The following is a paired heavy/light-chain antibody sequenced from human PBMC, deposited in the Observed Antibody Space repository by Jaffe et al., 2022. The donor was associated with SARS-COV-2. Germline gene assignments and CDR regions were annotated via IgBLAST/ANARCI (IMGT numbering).Light chain of an antibody. Sequence: DIQMTQSPSSLSASVGDRVTITCRASQSIAKNVNWYQHKPGKAPQVLIFAASSLQSGVPSRFSGSGSGTDFTLTITSLQPEDFASYYCQQSHSTLLTFGGGTKVEIK. CDR2: AAS. CDR1: QSIAKN. J-gene: IGKJ4*01. V-gene: IGKV1-39*01. CDR3: QQSHSTLLT.
Heavy chain of an antibody. J-gene: IGHJ6*03. V-gene: IGHV3-48*01. CDR3: ARDRSWPLEADYYYYMDV. Sequence: EVQLVESGGGLVQPGGSLRLSCAASGFTFSSYSMNWVRQAPGRGLEWVSYISTSSSTIYYADSVKGRFTISRDNAKNSLSLQLSSLRAEDTAVYYCARDRSWPLEADYYYYMDVWGKGTTVTVSS. CDR1: GFTFSSYS. D-gene: IGHD6-13*01. CDR2: ISTSSSTI.